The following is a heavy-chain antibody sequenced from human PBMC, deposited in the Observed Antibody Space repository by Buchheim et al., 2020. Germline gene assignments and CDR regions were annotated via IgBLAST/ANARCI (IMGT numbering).Heavy chain of an antibody. D-gene: IGHD6-13*01. CDR2: ISSSGSTI. Sequence: EVQLVESGGGLVQPGGSLRLSCAASGFTFSSYEMNWVRQAPGKGLEWVSYISSSGSTIYYADSVKGRFTISRDNAKNSLYLQMNSLRAEDTAVYYWARDEEQLGVVEYYYYGMDVWGQGTT. CDR3: ARDEEQLGVVEYYYYGMDV. V-gene: IGHV3-48*03. CDR1: GFTFSSYE. J-gene: IGHJ6*02.